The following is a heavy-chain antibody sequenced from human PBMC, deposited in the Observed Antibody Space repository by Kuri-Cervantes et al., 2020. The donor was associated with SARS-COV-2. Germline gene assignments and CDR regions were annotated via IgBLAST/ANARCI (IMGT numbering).Heavy chain of an antibody. CDR1: GGSISSYY. V-gene: IGHV4-59*12. J-gene: IGHJ4*02. D-gene: IGHD5-18*01. Sequence: SETLSLTCTVSGGSISSYYWSWIWQPPGKGLEWIGEIYHSGSTNYNPSLKSRVTISVDKSKNQFSLKLSSVTAADTAVYYCAKTPGYSYGALYFDYWGQGTLVTVSS. CDR2: IYHSGST. CDR3: AKTPGYSYGALYFDY.